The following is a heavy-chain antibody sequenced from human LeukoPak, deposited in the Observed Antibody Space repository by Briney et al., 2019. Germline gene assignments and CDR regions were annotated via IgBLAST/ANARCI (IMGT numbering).Heavy chain of an antibody. CDR2: IYYSGST. J-gene: IGHJ6*03. Sequence: PSETLSLTCTVSGGSIGSHLFYWAWIRQPPGKGLVWIGSIYYSGSTYYNPSLMGRVTISVDTSQNQFSVRLTSVTAADTAVYYCASMVRGVIVGPNYYSYYMDDWGPGATVTVS. V-gene: IGHV4-39*01. D-gene: IGHD3-10*01. CDR1: GGSIGSHLFY. CDR3: ASMVRGVIVGPNYYSYYMDD.